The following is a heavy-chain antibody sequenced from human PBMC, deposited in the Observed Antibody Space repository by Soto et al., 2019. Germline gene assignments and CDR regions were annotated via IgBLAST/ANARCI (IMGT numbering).Heavy chain of an antibody. J-gene: IGHJ6*02. Sequence: GGSLRLSCAASGLTFSSYSINWVRQAPGKGLEWVSSISSSSNYIYYEDSVKGRFTISRDNAKNSLYLQMNSLRAEDTAVYYCARGKYYYGSGSRRDYYGMDVWGQGTTVTVSS. V-gene: IGHV3-21*01. CDR1: GLTFSSYS. CDR2: ISSSSNYI. D-gene: IGHD3-10*01. CDR3: ARGKYYYGSGSRRDYYGMDV.